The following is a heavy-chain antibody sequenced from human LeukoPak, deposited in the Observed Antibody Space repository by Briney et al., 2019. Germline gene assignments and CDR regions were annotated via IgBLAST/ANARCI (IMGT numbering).Heavy chain of an antibody. Sequence: ASVTVSCKASGYTFSSYSIHWMRQAPGQRLEWMGWINAGNGNTKYSQKFQGRVTITRDTSASTAYMELSSLRSEDTAVYYRARGVTGWGLVGNWFDPWGQGTLVTVSS. V-gene: IGHV1-3*01. D-gene: IGHD3-16*01. CDR1: GYTFSSYS. CDR3: ARGVTGWGLVGNWFDP. CDR2: INAGNGNT. J-gene: IGHJ5*02.